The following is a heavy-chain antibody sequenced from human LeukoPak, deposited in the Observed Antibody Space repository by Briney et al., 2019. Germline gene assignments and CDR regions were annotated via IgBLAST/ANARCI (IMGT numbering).Heavy chain of an antibody. CDR1: GYTFTSYA. J-gene: IGHJ4*02. CDR3: ARGYAAAGVDGDNFDY. V-gene: IGHV1-3*01. D-gene: IGHD6-13*01. Sequence: GASVKVSCKASGYTFTSYAMHWVRQAPGQRLEWMGWINAGNGNTKYSQKFQGRVTITRDTSASTAYMELSSLRSEDTAVYYCARGYAAAGVDGDNFDYWGQGTLVTVSS. CDR2: INAGNGNT.